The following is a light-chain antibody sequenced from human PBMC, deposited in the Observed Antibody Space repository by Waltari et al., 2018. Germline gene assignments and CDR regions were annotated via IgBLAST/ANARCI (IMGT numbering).Light chain of an antibody. V-gene: IGKV3-20*01. Sequence: EIVLTQTPGTLSLSPGERAILPCRTSERISSIHLACYQQEPGQVPRVLIYVASSRATGIPDRFSGSGSGTDFTLTISRLEPEDFGVYYCQQYGSSPFTFGPGTTVDIK. CDR2: VAS. J-gene: IGKJ3*01. CDR1: ERISSIH. CDR3: QQYGSSPFT.